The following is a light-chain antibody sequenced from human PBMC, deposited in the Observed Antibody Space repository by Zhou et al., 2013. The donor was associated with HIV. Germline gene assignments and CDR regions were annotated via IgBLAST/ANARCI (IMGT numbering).Light chain of an antibody. J-gene: IGKJ4*01. CDR2: EAS. CDR3: QQYDNLPLT. Sequence: DIQMTQSPSSLSASAGDRVTITCQASQDISNYLSWYQQKPGKAPKLLIYEASNLETGVPSRFSGSGSGTDFTFTISSLQPEDIATYYCQQYDNLPLTFGGGTKV. V-gene: IGKV1-33*01. CDR1: QDISNY.